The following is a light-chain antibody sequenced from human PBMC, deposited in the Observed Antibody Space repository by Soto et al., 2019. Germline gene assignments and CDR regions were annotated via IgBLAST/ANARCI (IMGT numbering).Light chain of an antibody. J-gene: IGKJ2*01. CDR2: DAS. CDR1: QRISSW. V-gene: IGKV1-5*01. CDR3: QQYNSYPLYT. Sequence: DIQMTQSPSTLSASVGDRVTINCRASQRISSWLAWYQQKPGKAPKLLIYDASSLESGVPSRFSGSGSGTEFTLTISSLQPDDFATYYCQQYNSYPLYTFGQGTKLEIK.